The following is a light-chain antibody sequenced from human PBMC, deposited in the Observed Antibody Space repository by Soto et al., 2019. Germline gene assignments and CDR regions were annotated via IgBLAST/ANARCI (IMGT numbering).Light chain of an antibody. J-gene: IGKJ1*01. Sequence: MTQSPSTLSASVGDRVTLTCRASQSINSWLAWYQQRPGKAPKLLIYKTSSLQSGVPSRFSGSGSGTEFTLTISSLQPDDFATYYCQQYNSYTWTFGQGTKVEIK. CDR2: KTS. CDR1: QSINSW. V-gene: IGKV1-5*03. CDR3: QQYNSYTWT.